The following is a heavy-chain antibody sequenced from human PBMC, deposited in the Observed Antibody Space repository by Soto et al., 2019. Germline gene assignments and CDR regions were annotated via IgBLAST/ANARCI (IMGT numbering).Heavy chain of an antibody. J-gene: IGHJ5*02. D-gene: IGHD4-17*01. CDR2: IYYSGST. Sequence: QVQLQESGPGLVKPSQTLSLTCTVSGGSIRSGGYYWSWIRQHPGKGLEWIGYIYYSGSTYYNPSLKSRVTISVDTSKNQFSLKLSSVTAADTAVYYCARAFGYGDYVDWFDPWGQGTLVTVSS. CDR3: ARAFGYGDYVDWFDP. V-gene: IGHV4-31*03. CDR1: GGSIRSGGYY.